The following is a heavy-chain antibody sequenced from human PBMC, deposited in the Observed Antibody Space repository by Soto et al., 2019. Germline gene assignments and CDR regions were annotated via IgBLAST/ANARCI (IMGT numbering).Heavy chain of an antibody. D-gene: IGHD6-19*01. V-gene: IGHV3-23*01. CDR3: ARPSSGWENWFDP. CDR2: ISGSGGST. J-gene: IGHJ5*02. Sequence: GESLKISCAASGFTFSNYAVTWVRQAPGKGLEWVSTISGSGGSTYYADSVKGRFTISRDNSKNTLYLQMNSLRADDTAVYYCARPSSGWENWFDPWGQGTLVTVSS. CDR1: GFTFSNYA.